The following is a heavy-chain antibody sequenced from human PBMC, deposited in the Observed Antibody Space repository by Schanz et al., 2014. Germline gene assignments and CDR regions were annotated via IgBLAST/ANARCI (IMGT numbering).Heavy chain of an antibody. CDR2: INTGSGDT. D-gene: IGHD3-3*01. CDR3: ARSAGRDFWSGYYMRFDY. Sequence: QVHLVQSGAEVKRPGASVKVSCKASEYSFTSYSMHWVRQAPGQRLEWMGWINTGSGDTKYSQNFQGRVTMTTDTSTSTVYMELRSLRSDDTAVYYCARSAGRDFWSGYYMRFDYWGQGTLVTVSS. J-gene: IGHJ4*02. V-gene: IGHV1-3*04. CDR1: EYSFTSYS.